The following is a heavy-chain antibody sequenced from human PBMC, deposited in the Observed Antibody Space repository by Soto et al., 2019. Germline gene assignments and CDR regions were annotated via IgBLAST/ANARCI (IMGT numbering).Heavy chain of an antibody. CDR3: AKPSGSGRSGGRGYGMHV. J-gene: IGHJ6*02. D-gene: IGHD3-10*01. Sequence: PGGSLRLSCAASGFIFSSYAMSWVRQARGKGLEWVSAISGSGGSTYYAGSVKGRFAISRDNSKNTLYLQMNSLRAEVTAVYYCAKPSGSGRSGGRGYGMHVWGQGPTVTVCS. CDR1: GFIFSSYA. V-gene: IGHV3-23*01. CDR2: ISGSGGST.